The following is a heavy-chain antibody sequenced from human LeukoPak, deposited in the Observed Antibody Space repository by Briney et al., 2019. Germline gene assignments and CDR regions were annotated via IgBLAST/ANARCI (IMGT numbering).Heavy chain of an antibody. V-gene: IGHV3-30*03. Sequence: GGSLRLSCAASGFTFSSYGMHWVRQAPGKGLEWVAIISYDGSNEYYADSVKGRFTISRDNSKNTLYLQMNSLRAEDTAVYYCARENVMGWFDPWGQGTLVTVSS. J-gene: IGHJ5*02. D-gene: IGHD1-1*01. CDR3: ARENVMGWFDP. CDR1: GFTFSSYG. CDR2: ISYDGSNE.